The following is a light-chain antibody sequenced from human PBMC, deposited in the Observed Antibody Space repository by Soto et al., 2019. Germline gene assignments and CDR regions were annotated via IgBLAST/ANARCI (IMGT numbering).Light chain of an antibody. CDR1: SRDVCAYNL. V-gene: IGLV2-14*01. CDR2: EVR. J-gene: IGLJ2*01. Sequence: QSALTQPASVSGSPGQSITISCTGTSRDVCAYNLVSWYQQHPGKAPKLLIYEVRNRPSGISFRFSVSRSGNTASLTSSGLLAEDEADYYCSAYTTRSTLVFCGGTKLTVL. CDR3: SAYTTRSTLV.